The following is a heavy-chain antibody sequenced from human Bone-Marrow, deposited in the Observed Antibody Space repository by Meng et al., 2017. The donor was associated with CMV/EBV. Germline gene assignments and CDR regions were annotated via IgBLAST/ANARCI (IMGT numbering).Heavy chain of an antibody. CDR3: ARDYDSSAYYNCVDP. V-gene: IGHV1-69*05. Sequence: SVKVSCKASGGTFSSYAISWVRQAPGQGLEWMGGIIPIFGAANYAQRFQGRVTITTDESTNTAYMELSSLRSEDTAVYYCARDYDSSAYYNCVDPWGQGTLVTVSS. CDR1: GGTFSSYA. J-gene: IGHJ5*02. CDR2: IIPIFGAA. D-gene: IGHD3-22*01.